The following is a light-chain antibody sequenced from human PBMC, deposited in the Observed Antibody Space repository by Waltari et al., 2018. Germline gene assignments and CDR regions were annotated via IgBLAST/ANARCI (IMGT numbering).Light chain of an antibody. CDR2: SSS. CDR3: ASWDDSLNGWV. J-gene: IGLJ3*02. CDR1: SSNIGSNV. Sequence: QSVLTQPPSASGTPGQRVTISCSGGSSNIGSNVVTWYQQFPGTAPKLLIYSSSQRPSGVPDRFSGSKSGTSASLAISGLQSEDDADFYCASWDDSLNGWVFGGGTKLTVL. V-gene: IGLV1-44*01.